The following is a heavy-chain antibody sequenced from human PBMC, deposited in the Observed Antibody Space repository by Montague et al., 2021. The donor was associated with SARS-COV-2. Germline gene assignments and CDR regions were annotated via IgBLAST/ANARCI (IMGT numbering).Heavy chain of an antibody. CDR2: ISYDGSNK. V-gene: IGHV3-30-3*01. Sequence: SLRLSCAASGFTFSNYAMHWVRQAPGKGLEWVAVISYDGSNKYYADSVKSRFTISRDNSKNTVYLQMNSLRAEDTAVYYCARGGVWVGVDNSDYWGQGTLVTVSS. D-gene: IGHD3-10*01. CDR1: GFTFSNYA. CDR3: ARGGVWVGVDNSDY. J-gene: IGHJ4*02.